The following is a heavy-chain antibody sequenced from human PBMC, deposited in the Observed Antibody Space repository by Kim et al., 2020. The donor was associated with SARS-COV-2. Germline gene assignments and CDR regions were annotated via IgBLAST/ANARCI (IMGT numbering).Heavy chain of an antibody. CDR1: GFTFSSYA. J-gene: IGHJ6*02. CDR3: ARGTIFWRVGMDV. Sequence: GGSLRLSCAASGFTFSSYAMHWVRQAPGKGLEYVSAISSNGGSTYYANSVKGRFTISRDNSKNTLYLQMGSLRAEDMAVYYCARGTIFWRVGMDVWGQGTTVTVSS. CDR2: ISSNGGST. D-gene: IGHD3-9*01. V-gene: IGHV3-64*01.